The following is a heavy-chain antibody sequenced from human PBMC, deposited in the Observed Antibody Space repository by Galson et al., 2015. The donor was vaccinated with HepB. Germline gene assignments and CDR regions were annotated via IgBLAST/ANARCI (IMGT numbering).Heavy chain of an antibody. CDR1: GFTFSSYS. CDR2: ISSSSSYI. Sequence: SLRLSCAASGFTFSSYSMNWVRQAPGKGLEWVSSISSSSSYIYYADSVKGRFTISRDNAKNSLYLQMNSLRAEDTAVYYCARDHYPRLTMDRGVLIVQPDYWGQGTLVTVSS. CDR3: ARDHYPRLTMDRGVLIVQPDY. D-gene: IGHD3-10*01. J-gene: IGHJ4*02. V-gene: IGHV3-21*01.